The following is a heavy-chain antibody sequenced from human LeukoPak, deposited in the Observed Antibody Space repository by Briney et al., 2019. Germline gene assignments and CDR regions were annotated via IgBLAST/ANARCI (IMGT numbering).Heavy chain of an antibody. V-gene: IGHV1-3*01. CDR1: GYTFTSYA. Sequence: ASVKVSCKASGYTFTSYAMHWVRQAPGQRLEWIGWINAGNGNTKYSQKFQGRVTITRDTSASTAYMELSSLRSEDTAVYYCARGPIIRFLEWLSPSYYFDYWGQGTLVTVSS. J-gene: IGHJ4*02. CDR2: INAGNGNT. CDR3: ARGPIIRFLEWLSPSYYFDY. D-gene: IGHD3-3*01.